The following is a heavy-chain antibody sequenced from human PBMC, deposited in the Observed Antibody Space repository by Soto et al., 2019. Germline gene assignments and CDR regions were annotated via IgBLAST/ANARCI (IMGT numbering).Heavy chain of an antibody. CDR1: GFTFGSYA. Sequence: PGGSLRLSCAASGFTFGSYAMSWVRQASGKGLEWVGRIRSKANSYATAYAASVKGRFTISRDDSKNTAYLQMNSLKTEDTAVYYCTRLSGPGRVDIWGQGTMVTVSS. CDR3: TRLSGPGRVDI. CDR2: IRSKANSYAT. D-gene: IGHD6-19*01. J-gene: IGHJ3*02. V-gene: IGHV3-73*01.